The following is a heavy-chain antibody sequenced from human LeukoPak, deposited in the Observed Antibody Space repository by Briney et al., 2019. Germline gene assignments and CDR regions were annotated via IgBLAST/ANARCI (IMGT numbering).Heavy chain of an antibody. J-gene: IGHJ4*02. CDR3: ARSAYNYGYVYFDH. CDR1: GYTFTGCF. Sequence: GASVKVFYKASGYTFTGCFIHYVRQAAGQGVEGMGWIDPNSDNIRYSETVKDRVTMTRDTSTNTAYMELSWLRSDDTAVYYCARSAYNYGYVYFDHWGQGTLVIVSS. V-gene: IGHV1-2*02. CDR2: IDPNSDNI. D-gene: IGHD5-18*01.